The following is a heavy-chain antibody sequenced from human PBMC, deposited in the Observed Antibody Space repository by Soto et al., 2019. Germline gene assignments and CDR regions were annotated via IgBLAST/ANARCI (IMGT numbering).Heavy chain of an antibody. Sequence: QVQLVQSGAEVKKPGSSVKVSCKASGGTFSSYAISWVRQAPGQGLGWMGGIIPIFGTANYAPKFQGRVTITADKSKSTAYMELSSLRSEDTAVYYCARDNRGLPDAFDIWGQGTMVTVSS. CDR1: GGTFSSYA. V-gene: IGHV1-69*06. J-gene: IGHJ3*02. D-gene: IGHD4-17*01. CDR3: ARDNRGLPDAFDI. CDR2: IIPIFGTA.